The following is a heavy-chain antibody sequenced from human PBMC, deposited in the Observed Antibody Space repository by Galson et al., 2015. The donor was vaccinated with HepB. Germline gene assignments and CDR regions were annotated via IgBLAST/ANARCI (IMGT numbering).Heavy chain of an antibody. CDR1: GFTFSSYS. CDR3: ARVKGGSGWYDWYFDL. D-gene: IGHD6-19*01. J-gene: IGHJ2*01. V-gene: IGHV3-48*02. Sequence: SLRLSCAASGFTFSSYSMNWVRQAPGKGLEWVSYISSSSSTIYYADSVKGRFTISRDNAKNSLYLQMNSLRDEDTAVYYCARVKGGSGWYDWYFDLWGRGTLVTVSS. CDR2: ISSSSSTI.